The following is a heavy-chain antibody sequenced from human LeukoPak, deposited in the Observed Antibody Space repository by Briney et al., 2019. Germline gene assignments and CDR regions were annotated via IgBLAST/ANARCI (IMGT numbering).Heavy chain of an antibody. CDR1: GYTFTGYY. D-gene: IGHD3-22*01. CDR2: INPNSGGT. CDR3: AREGLKSYDSSGYYSDAFDT. V-gene: IGHV1-2*06. J-gene: IGHJ3*02. Sequence: ASVKVSCKASGYTFTGYYMHWVRQAPGQGLEWMGRINPNSGGTNYAQKFQGRVTMTRDTSISTAYMELSRLRSDDTAVYYCAREGLKSYDSSGYYSDAFDTWGQGTMVTVSS.